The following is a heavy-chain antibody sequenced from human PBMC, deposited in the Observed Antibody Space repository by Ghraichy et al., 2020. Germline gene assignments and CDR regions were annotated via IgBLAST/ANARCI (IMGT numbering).Heavy chain of an antibody. J-gene: IGHJ4*02. CDR1: GFTFSNAW. Sequence: GGSLRLSCAASGFTFSNAWMSWVRQAPGKGLEWVGRIKSKTDGGTTDYAAPVKGRFTISRDDSKNTLYLQMNSLKTEDTAVYYCTTDLGIVATATGYWGQGTLVTVSS. V-gene: IGHV3-15*01. CDR2: IKSKTDGGTT. D-gene: IGHD5-12*01. CDR3: TTDLGIVATATGY.